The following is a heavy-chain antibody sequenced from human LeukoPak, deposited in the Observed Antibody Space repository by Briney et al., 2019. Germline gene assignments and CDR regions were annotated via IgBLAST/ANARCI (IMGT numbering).Heavy chain of an antibody. CDR3: ASPYYDYVWGSYRLDAFDI. J-gene: IGHJ3*02. Sequence: PSETLSLTCTVSGGPISSSSYYWGWIRQPPGKGLEWIGSIYYSGSTYYNPSLKSRVTISVDTSKNQFSLKLSSVTAADTAVYYCASPYYDYVWGSYRLDAFDIWGQGTMVTVSS. V-gene: IGHV4-39*01. CDR1: GGPISSSSYY. CDR2: IYYSGST. D-gene: IGHD3-16*02.